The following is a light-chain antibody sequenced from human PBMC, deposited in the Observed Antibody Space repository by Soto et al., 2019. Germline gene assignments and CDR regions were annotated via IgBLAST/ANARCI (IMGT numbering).Light chain of an antibody. Sequence: DIQMTQSPSSLSASVGDRVTITCRASQGINNYLAWYQQKPGKVPKLLINAASTLQPGVPSRISGSGSGTDFTLTISSLHPEDVATYYYQKYNSAPQTFGQGTNVEIK. CDR2: AAS. CDR1: QGINNY. CDR3: QKYNSAPQT. J-gene: IGKJ1*01. V-gene: IGKV1-27*01.